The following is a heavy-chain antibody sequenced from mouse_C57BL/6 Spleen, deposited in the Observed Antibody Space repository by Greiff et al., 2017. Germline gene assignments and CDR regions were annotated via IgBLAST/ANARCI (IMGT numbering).Heavy chain of an antibody. Sequence: VQLQEPGPELVKPGASVKISCKASGYAFSSSWMHWVKQRPGQGLEWIGRIYPGDGDTNYNGKFKGKATLTADKSSSTAYMQLSSLTSEDSAVYFCARSDYGRGYAMDYWGQGTSVTGSS. CDR1: GYAFSSSW. CDR3: ARSDYGRGYAMDY. D-gene: IGHD1-1*01. V-gene: IGHV1-82*01. CDR2: IYPGDGDT. J-gene: IGHJ4*01.